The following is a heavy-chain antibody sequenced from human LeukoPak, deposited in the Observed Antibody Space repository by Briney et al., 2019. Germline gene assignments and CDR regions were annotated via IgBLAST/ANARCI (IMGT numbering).Heavy chain of an antibody. D-gene: IGHD6-19*01. V-gene: IGHV4-59*01. CDR3: ARDSGSGWYVLDS. J-gene: IGHJ4*02. CDR2: IHYTGST. Sequence: SETLSLTCSVSGGSISRFYWSWLRQPPGKGLEWIAYIHYTGSTNYNPSLKSRVTISLDTSRSHFSLNLTSVTAADTAVYYCARDSGSGWYVLDSWGQGTLVSVS. CDR1: GGSISRFY.